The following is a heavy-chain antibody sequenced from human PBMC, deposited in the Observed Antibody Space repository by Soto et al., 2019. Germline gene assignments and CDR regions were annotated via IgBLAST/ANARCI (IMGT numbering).Heavy chain of an antibody. J-gene: IGHJ4*02. Sequence: QVQLQESGPGLVKPSQTLSLTCTVSGGSISSGGYYWSWIRQHPGKGLEWIGYIYYSGSTYYNPSLKSRVTISVDTSKNQFSLKLSSVTAADTAVYYCARYPTYYYDSSGYSPTRPQFSFDYWGQGTLVTVSS. D-gene: IGHD3-22*01. CDR2: IYYSGST. V-gene: IGHV4-31*03. CDR1: GGSISSGGYY. CDR3: ARYPTYYYDSSGYSPTRPQFSFDY.